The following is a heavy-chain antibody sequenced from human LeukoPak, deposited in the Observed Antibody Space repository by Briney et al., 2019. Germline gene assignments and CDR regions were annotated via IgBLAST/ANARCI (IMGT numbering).Heavy chain of an antibody. Sequence: GASVKVSCKASGYTFTSYYMHWVRQAPGQGLEWMGIINPSGGSTSYAQKFQGRVTMTRDTSTSTVYMELSSLRSEDTAVYYCARVVAAAPVHYGMDVWGQGTTVTVSS. CDR2: INPSGGST. V-gene: IGHV1-46*01. CDR3: ARVVAAAPVHYGMDV. J-gene: IGHJ6*02. D-gene: IGHD2-2*01. CDR1: GYTFTSYY.